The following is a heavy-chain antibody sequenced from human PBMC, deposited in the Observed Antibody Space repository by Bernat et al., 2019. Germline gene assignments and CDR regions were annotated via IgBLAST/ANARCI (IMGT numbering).Heavy chain of an antibody. CDR2: FDPEDGET. V-gene: IGHV1-24*01. CDR1: GYTLTELS. CDR3: ARDDYCSGGSCREFDY. J-gene: IGHJ4*02. D-gene: IGHD2-15*01. Sequence: QVQLVQSGAEVKKPGASVKVSCKVSGYTLTELSMHWVRQAPGKGLEWMGGFDPEDGETIYAQKFQGRVTITADESTSTAYMELSSLRSEDTAVYYCARDDYCSGGSCREFDYWGQGTLVTVSS.